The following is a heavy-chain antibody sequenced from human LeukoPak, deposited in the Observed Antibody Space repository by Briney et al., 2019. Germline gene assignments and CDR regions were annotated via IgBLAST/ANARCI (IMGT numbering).Heavy chain of an antibody. CDR2: ISYDGSNK. CDR1: AFTFSSYG. CDR3: ARGSKSYGDYIRSRIHYFDY. J-gene: IGHJ4*02. V-gene: IGHV3-30*19. Sequence: PGGSLRLSCAASAFTFSSYGMHWVRQAPGKGLEWVAVISYDGSNKYYADSVKGRFTISRDNSKNTLYLQMNSLRAEDTAVYYCARGSKSYGDYIRSRIHYFDYWGQGTLVTVSS. D-gene: IGHD4-17*01.